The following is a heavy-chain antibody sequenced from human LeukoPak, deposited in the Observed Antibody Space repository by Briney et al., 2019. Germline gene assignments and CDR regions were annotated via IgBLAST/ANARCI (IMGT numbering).Heavy chain of an antibody. CDR2: IYFSGST. D-gene: IGHD3-9*01. V-gene: IGHV4-59*08. CDR1: GGSISSYY. Sequence: SETLSLTCTVSGGSISSYYWSWIRQPPEKGLEWIGYIYFSGSTNYNPSLKSRVTISVDTSKNQFSLKLKSVTAADTAVYYCARLTSPYDILTDYNFDYWGQGTLVTVSS. J-gene: IGHJ4*02. CDR3: ARLTSPYDILTDYNFDY.